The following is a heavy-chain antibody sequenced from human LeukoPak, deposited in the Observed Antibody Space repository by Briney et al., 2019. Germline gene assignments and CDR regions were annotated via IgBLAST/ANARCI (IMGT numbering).Heavy chain of an antibody. Sequence: NPSETLSLTCTVSGGSISSYYWSWIRQPAGKGLEWIGRIYASGSTNYNPSLKSRVTMSVDTSKNQFSPKLSSVTAADTAVYYCARDTVTTKDNWFDPWGQGTLVTVSS. CDR3: ARDTVTTKDNWFDP. V-gene: IGHV4-4*07. CDR2: IYASGST. J-gene: IGHJ5*02. D-gene: IGHD4-17*01. CDR1: GGSISSYY.